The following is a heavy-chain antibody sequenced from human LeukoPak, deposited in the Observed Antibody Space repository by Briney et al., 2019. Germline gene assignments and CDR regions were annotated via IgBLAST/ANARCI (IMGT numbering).Heavy chain of an antibody. CDR2: INPNSDGT. D-gene: IGHD3-22*01. CDR1: GYTFTNYY. J-gene: IGHJ3*02. Sequence: GASVKVSFKASGYTFTNYYIHWLRQAPGQGLEWMGIEWMGWINPNSDGTNYAQEFQGRVTMTRDTSISTAYMELSRLRSDDTAVYYCARGLTYYYDNDAFDIWGQGTMVTVSS. CDR3: ARGLTYYYDNDAFDI. V-gene: IGHV1-2*02.